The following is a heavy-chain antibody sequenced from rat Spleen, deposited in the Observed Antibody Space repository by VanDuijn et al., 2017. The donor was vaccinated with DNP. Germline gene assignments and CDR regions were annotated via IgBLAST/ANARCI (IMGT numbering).Heavy chain of an antibody. CDR2: IINDGRRT. J-gene: IGHJ2*01. CDR3: AKANGRD. Sequence: EVQLVESGGGLVQPGRSLRLSCAASGFTFSDYNMAWVRQAPKQGLEWVATIINDGRRTYYRDSVKGRFTISRDNGKSTLYLQMNSLRSEDTATYYCAKANGRDWGQGVMVTVSS. V-gene: IGHV5S10*01. D-gene: IGHD1-2*01. CDR1: GFTFSDYN.